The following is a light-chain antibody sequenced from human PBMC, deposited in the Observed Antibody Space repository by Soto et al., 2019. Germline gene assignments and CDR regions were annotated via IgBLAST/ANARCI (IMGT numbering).Light chain of an antibody. V-gene: IGKV3-11*01. CDR3: QQRSNWPLT. J-gene: IGKJ4*01. Sequence: EIVLTQSPATLSLSPGERATLSCRASQSVSSYLAWYQQKPGQAPRLLIYGASSRATGIPARFSGRGSGTDFILTISSLEPEDFAVYYCQQRSNWPLTFGGGTKVDIK. CDR1: QSVSSY. CDR2: GAS.